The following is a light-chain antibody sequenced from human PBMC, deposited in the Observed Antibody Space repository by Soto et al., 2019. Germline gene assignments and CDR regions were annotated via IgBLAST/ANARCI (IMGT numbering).Light chain of an antibody. V-gene: IGLV3-21*02. CDR2: DDS. CDR1: NIGSKS. CDR3: QVWDSSSDLSFV. J-gene: IGLJ1*01. Sequence: SYELTQPPSVSVAPGQTARITCGGNNIGSKSVHWYQQKPGQAPVLVVYDDSDLPSGIPERFSGSNSGNTATLTISRVEAGDEADYYCQVWDSSSDLSFVFGTGTKVTVL.